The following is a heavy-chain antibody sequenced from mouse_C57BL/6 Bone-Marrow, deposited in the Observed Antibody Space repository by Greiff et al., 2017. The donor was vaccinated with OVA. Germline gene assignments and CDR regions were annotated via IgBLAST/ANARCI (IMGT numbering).Heavy chain of an antibody. CDR1: GYTFTSYG. Sequence: VQLVESGAELARPGASVKLSCKASGYTFTSYGISWVKQRTGQGLEWIGEIYPRSGNTYYNEKFKGKATLTADKSSSTAYMELRSLTSEDSAVYFCARADYEGDWFAYWGQGTLVTVSA. V-gene: IGHV1-81*01. J-gene: IGHJ3*01. CDR2: IYPRSGNT. CDR3: ARADYEGDWFAY. D-gene: IGHD2-4*01.